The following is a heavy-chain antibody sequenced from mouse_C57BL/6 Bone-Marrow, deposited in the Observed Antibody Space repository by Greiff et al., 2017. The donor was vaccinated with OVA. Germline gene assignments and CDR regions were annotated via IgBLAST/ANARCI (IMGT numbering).Heavy chain of an antibody. CDR1: GYTFTDYE. V-gene: IGHV1-15*01. J-gene: IGHJ2*01. Sequence: VQLQQSGAELVRPGASVTLSCKASGYTFTDYEMHWVKQTPVHGLEWIGAIDPETGGTAYNQKFKGKAILTADKSSSTAYMELRSLTSEDSAVYYCTPQLGRFDYWGQGTTLTVSS. CDR2: IDPETGGT. CDR3: TPQLGRFDY. D-gene: IGHD4-1*02.